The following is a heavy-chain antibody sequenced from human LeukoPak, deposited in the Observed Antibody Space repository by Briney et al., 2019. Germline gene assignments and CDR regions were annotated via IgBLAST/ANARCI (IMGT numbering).Heavy chain of an antibody. CDR3: ARVSPPIAVAGTANL. J-gene: IGHJ4*02. V-gene: IGHV3-23*01. CDR2: ISGSGGST. D-gene: IGHD6-19*01. Sequence: PGGSLRLSCAASGFTFSSYAMSWVRQAPGKGLEWVSAISGSGGSTYYADSVKGRFTISRDNSKNTLYLQMNSLRTEDTAVYFCARVSPPIAVAGTANLWGQGTLVTVSS. CDR1: GFTFSSYA.